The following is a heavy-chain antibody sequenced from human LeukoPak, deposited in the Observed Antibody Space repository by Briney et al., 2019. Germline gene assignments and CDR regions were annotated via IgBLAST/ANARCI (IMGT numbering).Heavy chain of an antibody. J-gene: IGHJ1*01. Sequence: GSLRLSCAASGFTFSSYAMHWVRQAPGKGLEWIGEINHSGSTNYNPSLKSRVTISVDTSKNQFSLKLSSVTAADTAVYYCARVLGPGYSYGSGYFQHWGQGTLVTVSS. CDR3: ARVLGPGYSYGSGYFQH. CDR1: GFTFSSYA. CDR2: INHSGST. D-gene: IGHD5-18*01. V-gene: IGHV4-34*01.